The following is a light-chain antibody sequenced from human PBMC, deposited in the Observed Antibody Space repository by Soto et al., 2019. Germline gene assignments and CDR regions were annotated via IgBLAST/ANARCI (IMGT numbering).Light chain of an antibody. CDR2: DAS. CDR3: QQYNSYWP. CDR1: QSISSW. J-gene: IGKJ1*01. Sequence: GGRGPMTCLASQSISSWLAWYQQKPGKAPKVLIYDASSLESGVPSRFSGSGSGTEFTLTISSLQPDDFATYYCQQYNSYWPFGQGTKVDIK. V-gene: IGKV1-5*01.